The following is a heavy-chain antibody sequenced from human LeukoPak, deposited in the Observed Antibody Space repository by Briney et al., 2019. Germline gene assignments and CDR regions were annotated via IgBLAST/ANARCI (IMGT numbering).Heavy chain of an antibody. V-gene: IGHV1-2*02. D-gene: IGHD5-12*01. Sequence: GASVKVSCKSSGYTYTGYYMHWVRQAPGQGREWMGWINTKSGGTNYAQKFQGRVTMTRDTPISTAYMEVSGLTSDDSAVFYCAREGSGYPYWGQGTLVTVSS. CDR3: AREGSGYPY. CDR2: INTKSGGT. J-gene: IGHJ4*02. CDR1: GYTYTGYY.